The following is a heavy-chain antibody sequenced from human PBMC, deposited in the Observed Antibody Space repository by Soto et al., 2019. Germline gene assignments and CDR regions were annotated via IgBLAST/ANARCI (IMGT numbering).Heavy chain of an antibody. Sequence: SETLSLTCTVSGGSISSGGYYWTWIRQHPGKGLEWIGYIYYTGITYYNPSLKSRVTISVGTSKNQFSLQLTSVSAADTALYYCARKPPVPSGFDYGGQGTLVTVS. CDR1: GGSISSGGYY. D-gene: IGHD4-17*01. CDR3: ARKPPVPSGFDY. J-gene: IGHJ4*02. V-gene: IGHV4-31*03. CDR2: IYYTGIT.